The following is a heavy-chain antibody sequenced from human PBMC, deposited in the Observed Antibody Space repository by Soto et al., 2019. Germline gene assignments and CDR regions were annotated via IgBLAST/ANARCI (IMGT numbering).Heavy chain of an antibody. J-gene: IGHJ6*03. CDR3: ARDLNSSSSVFYYYYYMDV. CDR1: GGTFSSYT. D-gene: IGHD6-6*01. CDR2: IIPILGIA. Sequence: GASVKVSCKASGGTFSSYTISWVRQAPGQGLEWMGRIIPILGIANYAQKFQGRVTITADKSTSTAYMELSSLRSEDTAVYYCARDLNSSSSVFYYYYYMDVWGKGTTVTVSS. V-gene: IGHV1-69*04.